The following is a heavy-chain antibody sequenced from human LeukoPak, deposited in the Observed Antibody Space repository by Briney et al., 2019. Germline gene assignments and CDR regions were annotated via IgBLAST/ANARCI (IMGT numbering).Heavy chain of an antibody. CDR1: GYTFTSYG. CDR3: ARDYGGYDYVWGSYRRDY. V-gene: IGHV1-18*01. D-gene: IGHD3-16*02. CDR2: ISAYNGNT. Sequence: ASVKVSCTASGYTFTSYGISWVRQAPGQGLEWMGWISAYNGNTNYAQKLQGRVTMTTDTSTSTAYMELRSLRSDDTAVYYCARDYGGYDYVWGSYRRDYWGQGTLVTVSS. J-gene: IGHJ4*02.